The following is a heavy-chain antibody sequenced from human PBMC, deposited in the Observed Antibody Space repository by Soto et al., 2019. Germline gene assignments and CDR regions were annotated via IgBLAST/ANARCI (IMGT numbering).Heavy chain of an antibody. Sequence: QVPLVESGGGVVQPGRSLRLSCAASGFTFSSYGMHWVRQAPGKGLEWVAVISYDGSNKYYADSVKGRFTISRDNSKNTLYLQMNSLRAEDTAVYYCAKDEWIAVAGTLEYWGQGTLVTVSS. J-gene: IGHJ4*02. V-gene: IGHV3-30*18. D-gene: IGHD6-19*01. CDR2: ISYDGSNK. CDR3: AKDEWIAVAGTLEY. CDR1: GFTFSSYG.